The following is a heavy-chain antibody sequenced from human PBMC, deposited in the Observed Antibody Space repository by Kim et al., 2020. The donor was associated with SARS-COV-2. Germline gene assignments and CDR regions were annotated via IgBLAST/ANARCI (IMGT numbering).Heavy chain of an antibody. J-gene: IGHJ4*02. V-gene: IGHV4-39*01. CDR3: ARRGDLVLRFLEWLSPFDY. CDR1: GGSISSSSYY. CDR2: IYYSGST. Sequence: SETLSLTCTVSGGSISSSSYYWGWIRQPPGKGLEWIGSIYYSGSTYYNPSLKSRVTISVDTSKNQFSLKLSSVTAADTAVYYCARRGDLVLRFLEWLSPFDYWGQGTLVTVSS. D-gene: IGHD3-3*01.